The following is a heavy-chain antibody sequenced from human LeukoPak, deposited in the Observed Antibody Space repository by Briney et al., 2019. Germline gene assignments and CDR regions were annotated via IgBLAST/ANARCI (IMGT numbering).Heavy chain of an antibody. CDR1: GDSISSYY. D-gene: IGHD3-16*02. CDR2: IYYSGST. CDR3: ARILRVAWHGPLYYYYGMDV. V-gene: IGHV4-59*08. Sequence: SETLSLTCTVSGDSISSYYWSWIRQPPGKGLEWIGYIYYSGSTNYNPSLKSRVTISVDTSKNQFSLKLSSVTAADTAVYYCARILRVAWHGPLYYYYGMDVWGQGTTVTVSS. J-gene: IGHJ6*02.